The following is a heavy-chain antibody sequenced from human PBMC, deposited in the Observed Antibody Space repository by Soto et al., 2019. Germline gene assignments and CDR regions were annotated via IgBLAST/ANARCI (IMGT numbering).Heavy chain of an antibody. Sequence: PGGSLRLSCAASGFTFSNYAMSWGRQAPGKGLEWVSSISGSGDLTSYTDSAKGRFTISRDNSRNTLYLQVNSLRAEDTAVYYCVKSDCGSAACRRLAQWGQGXLVTVSS. CDR2: ISGSGDLT. J-gene: IGHJ4*01. CDR3: VKSDCGSAACRRLAQ. V-gene: IGHV3-23*01. CDR1: GFTFSNYA. D-gene: IGHD2-21*01.